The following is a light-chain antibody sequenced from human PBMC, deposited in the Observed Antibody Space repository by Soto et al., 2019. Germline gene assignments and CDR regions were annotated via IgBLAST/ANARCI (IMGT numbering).Light chain of an antibody. CDR3: QQYGSSPKT. J-gene: IGKJ1*01. V-gene: IGKV3-20*01. CDR1: QSVSSSY. CDR2: GAS. Sequence: EIVLPQSPGTLSLSPGERATLSCRASQSVSSSYLAWYQQQPGQAPRLLIYGASSRATGIQDRLSGSGSGADFTLTISRLEPEDFAVYYCQQYGSSPKTVGQGTKVEIK.